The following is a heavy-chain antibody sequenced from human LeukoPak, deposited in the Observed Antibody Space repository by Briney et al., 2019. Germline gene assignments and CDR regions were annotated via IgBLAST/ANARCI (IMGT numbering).Heavy chain of an antibody. CDR1: GFTFSDYW. CDR3: ARDRGADDY. Sequence: GGSLRLSCAASGFTFSDYWMTWVRQAPGKGLEWVANINQDGSDKNYVDSVKGRFTISRDNAKNSLYLQMNSLRAEDTAVYYCARDRGADDYWGQGILAAVPS. J-gene: IGHJ4*02. V-gene: IGHV3-7*01. CDR2: INQDGSDK.